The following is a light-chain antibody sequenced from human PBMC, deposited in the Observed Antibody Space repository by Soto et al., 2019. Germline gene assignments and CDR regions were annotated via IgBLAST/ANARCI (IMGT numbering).Light chain of an antibody. CDR2: EGS. CDR1: SSDVGSYNL. CDR3: CSDARSSTYV. Sequence: QSALTQPASVSGSPGQSITISCTGTSSDVGSYNLVSWYQQHPGKAPKLMIFEGSKRPSGLSNRFSASKSGNTASLTISGLQAEYEADYYCCSDARSSTYVFGTGTKLTVL. V-gene: IGLV2-23*01. J-gene: IGLJ1*01.